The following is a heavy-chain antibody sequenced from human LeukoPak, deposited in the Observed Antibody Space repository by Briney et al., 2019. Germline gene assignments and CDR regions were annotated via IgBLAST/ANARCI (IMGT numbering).Heavy chain of an antibody. CDR2: IYSGGST. D-gene: IGHD2-2*01. CDR1: GFTVSSNY. J-gene: IGHJ6*02. CDR3: ARVICSSTSCYDYYYYGMDV. V-gene: IGHV3-53*01. Sequence: GGSLRLSCAASGFTVSSNYMSWVRQAPGKGLEWVSVIYSGGSTYYADSVKGRFTISRDNAKNSLYLQMNSLRAEDTAVYYCARVICSSTSCYDYYYYGMDVWGQGTTVTVSS.